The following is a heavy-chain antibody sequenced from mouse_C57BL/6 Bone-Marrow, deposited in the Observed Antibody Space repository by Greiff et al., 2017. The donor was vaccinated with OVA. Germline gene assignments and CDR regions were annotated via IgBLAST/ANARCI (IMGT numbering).Heavy chain of an antibody. CDR1: GFTFSSYA. D-gene: IGHD2-3*01. V-gene: IGHV5-9-1*02. CDR3: TREDGYYLYYYAMDY. J-gene: IGHJ4*01. CDR2: ISSGGDYI. Sequence: EVKLVESGEGLVKPGGSLKLSCAASGFTFSSYAMSWVRQTPEKRLEWVAYISSGGDYIYYADTVKGRFTISRDNARNTLYLQMSSLKSEDTAMYYCTREDGYYLYYYAMDYWGQGTSVTVSS.